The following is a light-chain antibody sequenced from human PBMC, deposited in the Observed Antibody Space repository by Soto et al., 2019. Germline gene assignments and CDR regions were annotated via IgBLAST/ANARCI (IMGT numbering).Light chain of an antibody. V-gene: IGLV2-23*02. CDR3: CSYAGSNTAV. Sequence: QSVLTQPASVSGSPGQSITISCTGTSSDVGSYDLVSWYQQYPGKAPKLMIYEVSQRPSGVSNRFSGSKSGNTASLTISGLLADDESDYYCCSYAGSNTAVFGGGTQLTVL. CDR1: SSDVGSYDL. CDR2: EVS. J-gene: IGLJ7*01.